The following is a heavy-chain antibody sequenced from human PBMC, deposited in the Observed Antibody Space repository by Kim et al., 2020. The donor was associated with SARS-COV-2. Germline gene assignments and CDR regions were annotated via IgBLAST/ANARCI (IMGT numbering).Heavy chain of an antibody. CDR2: ISYTTST. Sequence: SETLSLTCTVSGVSVSSPTVYWAWIRKPPGKGLEWIGSISYTTSTYYTPSLKHRVAISVDTSKNHFSLTLGSVTAADTAVYYCASGWRGDYGGDHWGQGTLVTVSS. V-gene: IGHV4-39*02. D-gene: IGHD3-3*01. CDR3: ASGWRGDYGGDH. CDR1: GVSVSSPTVY. J-gene: IGHJ4*02.